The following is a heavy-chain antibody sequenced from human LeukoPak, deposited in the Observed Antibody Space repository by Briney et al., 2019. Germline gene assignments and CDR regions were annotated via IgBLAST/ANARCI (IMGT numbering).Heavy chain of an antibody. CDR3: ARDGRGEDYGNYDDAFDI. J-gene: IGHJ3*02. CDR2: ISYDGRNK. V-gene: IGHV3-30*04. Sequence: PGGSLRLSCAASGFTFSSYAMHWVRQAPGKGLEWVAVISYDGRNKYYADSVKGRFTISRDNSKNTLYLQMNSLRAEDTAVYYCARDGRGEDYGNYDDAFDIWGQGTMVTVSS. D-gene: IGHD4-11*01. CDR1: GFTFSSYA.